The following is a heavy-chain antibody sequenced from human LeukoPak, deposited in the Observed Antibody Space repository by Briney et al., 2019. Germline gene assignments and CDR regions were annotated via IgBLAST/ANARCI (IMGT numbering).Heavy chain of an antibody. V-gene: IGHV4-34*01. CDR3: ARGTSIRTFDY. J-gene: IGHJ4*02. CDR1: GGSFSGYY. D-gene: IGHD6-6*01. Sequence: SETLSLTCAVYGGSFSGYYWSWIRQPPGKGLEWIGEINHSGSTNYNPSLKGRVTISVDTSKNQFSLKLSSVTAADTAVYYCARGTSIRTFDYWGQGTLVTVSS. CDR2: INHSGST.